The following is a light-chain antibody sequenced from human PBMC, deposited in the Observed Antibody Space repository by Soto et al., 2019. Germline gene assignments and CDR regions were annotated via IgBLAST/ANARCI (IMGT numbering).Light chain of an antibody. CDR1: SSDVGGYNY. V-gene: IGLV2-11*01. CDR2: DVD. Sequence: QSVLTQPRSVSGSPGQSVTISCTGTSSDVGGYNYVSWYQHHPGKAPKLMIYDVDKRPSGVPGRFYGSKSGNTASLTISGLQAEDEADYYCCSYAGSYPFVFGTGNKVTVL. CDR3: CSYAGSYPFV. J-gene: IGLJ1*01.